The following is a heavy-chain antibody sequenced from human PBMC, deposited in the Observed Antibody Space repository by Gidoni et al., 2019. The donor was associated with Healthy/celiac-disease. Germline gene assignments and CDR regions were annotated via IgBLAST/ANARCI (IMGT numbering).Heavy chain of an antibody. CDR2: ISDDGSNK. D-gene: IGHD3-22*01. J-gene: IGHJ4*02. CDR3: AKSSVGTGGLGDY. V-gene: IGHV3-30*18. CDR1: GLTFSSYG. Sequence: QVQLVESGGGVVQPGRSLRLSCAASGLTFSSYGMHWVRQAPGKGLEWVAVISDDGSNKYYADSVKGRFTISRDNSKNTLYLQMNSLRAEDTAVYYCAKSSVGTGGLGDYWGQGTLVTVSS.